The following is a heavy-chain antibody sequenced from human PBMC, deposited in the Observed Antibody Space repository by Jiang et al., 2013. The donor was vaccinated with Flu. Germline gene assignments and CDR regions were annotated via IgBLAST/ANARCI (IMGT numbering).Heavy chain of an antibody. D-gene: IGHD3-22*01. Sequence: PGLVKPSETLSLTCTVSGGSIIGYYWHWIRQSPGKELEWIGYIYYGGSTKFNPSLTSRVTISVDMSQKQLSLKLSSVTAADTAVYYCARRRYYDSSGYNYDHGYFDSWGQGTLVTVSS. CDR3: ARRRYYDSSGYNYDHGYFDS. CDR2: IYYGGST. J-gene: IGHJ4*02. V-gene: IGHV4-59*01. CDR1: GGSIIGYY.